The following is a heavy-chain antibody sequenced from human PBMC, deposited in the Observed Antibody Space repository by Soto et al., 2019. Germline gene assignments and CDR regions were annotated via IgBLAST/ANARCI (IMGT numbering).Heavy chain of an antibody. D-gene: IGHD3-22*01. Sequence: SETLSLTCTVSGASISGGDDYWTWIRQSPGKGLEWIGYISNSGDTYYNPSLKSRVIISADTSRNQFSLKLTSVTAADTAVYFCARRSDYYDSSGYLFDYWGQGSLVTVSS. CDR1: GASISGGDDY. V-gene: IGHV4-30-4*01. CDR3: ARRSDYYDSSGYLFDY. CDR2: ISNSGDT. J-gene: IGHJ4*02.